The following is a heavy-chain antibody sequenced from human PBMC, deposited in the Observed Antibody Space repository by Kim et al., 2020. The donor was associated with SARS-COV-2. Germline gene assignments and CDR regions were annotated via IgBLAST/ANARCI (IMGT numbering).Heavy chain of an antibody. CDR1: GFTFSSYG. V-gene: IGHV3-33*01. D-gene: IGHD3-16*01. Sequence: GGSLRLSCAASGFTFSSYGMHWVRQAPGKGLEWVAVIWYDGSNKYYADSVKGRFTISRDNSKNTLYLQMNSLRAEDTAVYYCARDREITFGGVTLFDYWGQGTLVTVSS. J-gene: IGHJ4*02. CDR2: IWYDGSNK. CDR3: ARDREITFGGVTLFDY.